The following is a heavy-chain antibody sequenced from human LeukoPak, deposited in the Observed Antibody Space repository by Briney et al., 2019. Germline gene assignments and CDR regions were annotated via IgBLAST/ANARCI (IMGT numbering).Heavy chain of an antibody. CDR3: AHSYYTSACSYYYGLDV. D-gene: IGHD3-3*01. V-gene: IGHV2-5*01. CDR2: IYWNDDK. J-gene: IGHJ6*02. Sequence: ESGPTLVKPTQTLTLTCTFSGFSLSTRGVDVVWIRQPPGKALEWLAVIYWNDDKRYSPSLKSGLTITKDTSQNQVVLIMTNMDPVDTAIYFCAHSYYTSACSYYYGLDVWGRGTTVTVSS. CDR1: GFSLSTRGVD.